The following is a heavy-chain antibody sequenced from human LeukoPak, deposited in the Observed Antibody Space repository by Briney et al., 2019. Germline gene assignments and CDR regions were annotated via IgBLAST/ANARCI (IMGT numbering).Heavy chain of an antibody. D-gene: IGHD6-13*01. V-gene: IGHV3-23*01. CDR3: AKDPEAYSSSWVFDY. Sequence: PGGSLRLSCAASGFTFSSYAMSWVRQAPGKGLGWVSASSGSGGSTYYADSVKGRFTISRDNSKNTLYLQMNSLRAEDTAVYYCAKDPEAYSSSWVFDYWGQGTLVTVSS. CDR1: GFTFSSYA. CDR2: SSGSGGST. J-gene: IGHJ4*02.